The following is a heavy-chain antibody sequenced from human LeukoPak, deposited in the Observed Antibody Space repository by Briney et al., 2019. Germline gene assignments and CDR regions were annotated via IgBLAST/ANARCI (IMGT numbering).Heavy chain of an antibody. Sequence: PGGSLRLSCAASGFTFSSYAMSWVRQAPGKGLEWVSAISGSGGSTYYADSVKGRFTISRDNSKNTLYLQMNSLRAEDTAVYYCAKDGGSIVGADYFDYWGQGTLLTVSS. J-gene: IGHJ4*02. CDR2: ISGSGGST. V-gene: IGHV3-23*01. CDR3: AKDGGSIVGADYFDY. D-gene: IGHD3-16*01. CDR1: GFTFSSYA.